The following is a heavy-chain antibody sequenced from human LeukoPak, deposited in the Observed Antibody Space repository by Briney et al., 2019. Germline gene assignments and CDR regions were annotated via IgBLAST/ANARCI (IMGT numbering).Heavy chain of an antibody. D-gene: IGHD3-10*01. Sequence: PSESLSLTCTVSADSISSGIYYWSWSRQPAGKGLEWIGRISTSGSTDYNPSLRSRVTISSDASKNQLSLRLNSVTAADTAMYYCARGVPLVRGMWFDPWGQGTLVAVSS. J-gene: IGHJ5*02. CDR3: ARGVPLVRGMWFDP. CDR1: ADSISSGIYY. CDR2: ISTSGST. V-gene: IGHV4-61*02.